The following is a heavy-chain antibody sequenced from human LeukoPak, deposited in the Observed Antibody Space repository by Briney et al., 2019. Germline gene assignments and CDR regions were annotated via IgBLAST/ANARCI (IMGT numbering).Heavy chain of an antibody. CDR3: AKDRPAWDY. V-gene: IGHV3-23*01. J-gene: IGHJ4*02. Sequence: GGSLRLSCAASGFSFSAYSMNWVRQTPGKGLEWVSAISGSGGSTYYADSVKGRFTISRDNSKNTLYLQMNSLRAEDTAVYYCAKDRPAWDYWGQGTLVTVSS. CDR2: ISGSGGST. D-gene: IGHD6-6*01. CDR1: GFSFSAYS.